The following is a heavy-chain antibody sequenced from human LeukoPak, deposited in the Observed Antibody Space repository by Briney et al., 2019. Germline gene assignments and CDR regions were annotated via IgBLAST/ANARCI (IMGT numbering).Heavy chain of an antibody. CDR3: ARPRGCGSATCNNFDY. D-gene: IGHD2-15*01. J-gene: IGHJ4*02. CDR1: GFSFSSYC. V-gene: IGHV3-7*01. Sequence: GGSLRLSCAASGFSFSSYCMSWVRQAPGKGLEWVANIKQDESEKYYVDSVKGRFTISRDNAKNLLYLQMNSLRVEDTAVYYCARPRGCGSATCNNFDYWGQGTLVTVSS. CDR2: IKQDESEK.